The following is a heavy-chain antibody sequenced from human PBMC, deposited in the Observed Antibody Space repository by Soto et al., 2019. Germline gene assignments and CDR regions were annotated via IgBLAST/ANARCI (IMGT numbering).Heavy chain of an antibody. D-gene: IGHD2-15*01. CDR2: INPSGGTT. CDR3: ARVRGGGSQYFSDY. Sequence: ASVKVSCKASGYTFTRYNVHWVRQAPGQGLEWMAIINPSGGTTYYVQKFEGRVTLTTDTSTSTVYMELSSLRSDDTAVYYCARVRGGGSQYFSDYWGQGPLVSV. J-gene: IGHJ4*02. V-gene: IGHV1-46*01. CDR1: GYTFTRYN.